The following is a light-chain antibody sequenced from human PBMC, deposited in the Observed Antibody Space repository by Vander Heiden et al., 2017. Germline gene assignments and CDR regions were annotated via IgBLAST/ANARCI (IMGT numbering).Light chain of an antibody. V-gene: IGKV3-20*01. J-gene: IGKJ2*01. Sequence: IVLTQSQGPLSLSQGERATLSCRDSQSVSSSYLAWYQQKPGQAPRLLIYGASSRATGIPDRFSGSGSGTDFTLTISRLEPEDFAVYYCQQEGSSPYTFGQGTKLEIK. CDR2: GAS. CDR1: QSVSSSY. CDR3: QQEGSSPYT.